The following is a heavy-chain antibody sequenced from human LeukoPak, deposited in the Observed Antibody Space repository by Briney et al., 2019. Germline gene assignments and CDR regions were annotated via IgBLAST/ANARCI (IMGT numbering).Heavy chain of an antibody. J-gene: IGHJ3*02. D-gene: IGHD3-16*01. CDR2: INHSGST. V-gene: IGHV4-34*01. Sequence: SETLSHTCAVYGGSFSGYYWSWIRQPPGKGLEWIGVINHSGSTNYNPSLKSRVTISVDTSKNQFSLKLSSVTAADTAVYYCARGGRGGGGAFDIWGQGTMVTDSS. CDR3: ARGGRGGGGAFDI. CDR1: GGSFSGYY.